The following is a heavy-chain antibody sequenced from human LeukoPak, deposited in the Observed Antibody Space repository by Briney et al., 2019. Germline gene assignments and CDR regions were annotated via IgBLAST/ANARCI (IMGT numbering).Heavy chain of an antibody. CDR3: AKDGDYVWGSYRPDY. V-gene: IGHV3-30*18. CDR1: GFTFSSYG. CDR2: VSYDGSNK. Sequence: GGSLRLSCAASGFTFSSYGMHWVRQAPGKGLEWVAVVSYDGSNKYYADSVKGRFTISRDNSKNTLYLQMNSLRAEDTAVYYCAKDGDYVWGSYRPDYWGQGTLVTVSS. D-gene: IGHD3-16*02. J-gene: IGHJ4*02.